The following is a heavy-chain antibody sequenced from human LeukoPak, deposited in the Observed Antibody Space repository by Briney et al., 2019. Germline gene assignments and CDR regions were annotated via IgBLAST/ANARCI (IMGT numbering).Heavy chain of an antibody. Sequence: GESLKISCKGSGYSFSSYWIGWVRQMPGKGLEWMGIIYPGDSDTRYSPSFQGQVTISADKSISTTYLQWSSLKASDTAMYYCARHGVGDGYNSPFDYWGQGTLVTVSS. CDR3: ARHGVGDGYNSPFDY. J-gene: IGHJ4*02. V-gene: IGHV5-51*01. CDR2: IYPGDSDT. D-gene: IGHD5-24*01. CDR1: GYSFSSYW.